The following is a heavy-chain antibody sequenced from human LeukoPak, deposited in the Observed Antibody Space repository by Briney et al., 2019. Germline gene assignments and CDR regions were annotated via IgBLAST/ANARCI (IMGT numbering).Heavy chain of an antibody. Sequence: GASVKVSCKASGYTFTSYAMHWVRQAPGQRLEWMGWINAGNGNTKYSQKFQGRVTITRDTSASTAYMGLSSLRSEDTAVYYCARARYYDSSGYYYMYDAFDIWGQGTMVTVSS. CDR3: ARARYYDSSGYYYMYDAFDI. J-gene: IGHJ3*02. CDR2: INAGNGNT. V-gene: IGHV1-3*01. CDR1: GYTFTSYA. D-gene: IGHD3-22*01.